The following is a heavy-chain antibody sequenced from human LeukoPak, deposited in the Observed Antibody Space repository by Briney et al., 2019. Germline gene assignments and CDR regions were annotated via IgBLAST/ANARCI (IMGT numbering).Heavy chain of an antibody. D-gene: IGHD3-22*01. J-gene: IGHJ3*02. Sequence: GASVKVSCKASGYTFTSYDINWVRQATGQGLEWMGWMNPNSGNTGYAQKFQGRVTMTRNTSISTAYMELSSLRSEDTAVYYCARLHSSGYDDGPDAFDIWGQGTMVTVSS. V-gene: IGHV1-8*01. CDR1: GYTFTSYD. CDR2: MNPNSGNT. CDR3: ARLHSSGYDDGPDAFDI.